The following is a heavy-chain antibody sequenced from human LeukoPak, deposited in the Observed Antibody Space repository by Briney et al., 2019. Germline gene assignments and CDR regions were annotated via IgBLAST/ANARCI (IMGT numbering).Heavy chain of an antibody. CDR2: IHNSGTT. D-gene: IGHD1-26*01. V-gene: IGHV4-61*02. Sequence: SETLSLTRTVSGASISSGSYYWSWIRQPAGEGLEWIGRIHNSGTTKYDPSLKSRVTISIDTSKNQFSLRLSSVTAADTAVYYCAREVMVGATTAWGQGTLVTVSS. J-gene: IGHJ5*02. CDR1: GASISSGSYY. CDR3: AREVMVGATTA.